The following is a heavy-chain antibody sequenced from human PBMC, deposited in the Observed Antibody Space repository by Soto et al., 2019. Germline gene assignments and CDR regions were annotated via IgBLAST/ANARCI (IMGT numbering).Heavy chain of an antibody. CDR3: ARQLSAADGIDCFDT. Sequence: SVKVSCKASGGTFSSYAISWVRQAPGQGLEWMGGITPIFGTANYAQKFQGRVTITADESTSTAYMELSSLRSEDTAVYYCARQLSAADGIDCFDTWGQGTLVTVSS. V-gene: IGHV1-69*13. D-gene: IGHD6-13*01. CDR1: GGTFSSYA. CDR2: ITPIFGTA. J-gene: IGHJ5*02.